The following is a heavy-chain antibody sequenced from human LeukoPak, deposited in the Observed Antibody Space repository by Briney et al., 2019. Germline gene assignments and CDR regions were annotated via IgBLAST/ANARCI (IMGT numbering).Heavy chain of an antibody. CDR1: GGSFSGYY. CDR2: INHSGST. J-gene: IGHJ6*03. V-gene: IGHV4-34*01. D-gene: IGHD1-26*01. CDR3: EGGEVGATLGYYYYYMDV. Sequence: SETLSLTCAVYGGSFSGYYWSWIRQPPGKGLEWIGEINHSGSTNYNPSLKSRVTISVDTSKNQFSLKLSSVTAADTAVYYCEGGEVGATLGYYYYYMDVWGKGTTVTISS.